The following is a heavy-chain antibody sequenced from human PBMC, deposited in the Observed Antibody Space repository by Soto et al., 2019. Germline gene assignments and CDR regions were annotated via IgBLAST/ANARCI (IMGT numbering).Heavy chain of an antibody. V-gene: IGHV3-74*01. Sequence: TGGSLRLSCAASGFTFSSYWMHWVRQAPGKGLVWVSRINSDGSSTSYADSVKGRFTISRDNAKNTLYLQMNSLRAEDTAVYYCARDGDNIITIFGVAPDYWGQGTLVTVSS. CDR2: INSDGSST. CDR3: ARDGDNIITIFGVAPDY. D-gene: IGHD3-3*01. CDR1: GFTFSSYW. J-gene: IGHJ4*02.